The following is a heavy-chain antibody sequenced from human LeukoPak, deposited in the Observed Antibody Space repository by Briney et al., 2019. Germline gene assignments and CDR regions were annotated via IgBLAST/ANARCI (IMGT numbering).Heavy chain of an antibody. CDR2: ISSSSSTI. CDR3: ARALVGYCSGGSCYFGY. CDR1: GFTFSSYS. J-gene: IGHJ4*02. Sequence: QPGGSLRLSCAASGFTFSSYSMNWVRQAPGKGLEWVSYISSSSSTIYYADSGKGRFTISRDNAKNSLYLQMNSLRDEDTAVYYCARALVGYCSGGSCYFGYWGQGTLVTVSS. D-gene: IGHD2-15*01. V-gene: IGHV3-48*02.